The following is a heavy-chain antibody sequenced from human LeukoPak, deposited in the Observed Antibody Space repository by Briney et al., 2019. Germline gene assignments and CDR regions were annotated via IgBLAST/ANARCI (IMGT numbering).Heavy chain of an antibody. J-gene: IGHJ6*03. CDR3: AKLADFWSGYYSSFYYYYMDV. V-gene: IGHV3-23*01. CDR1: GFTFRSYA. CDR2: IGGSGSSA. Sequence: PGGSLRLSCVVTGFTFRSYAMTWIRQALGKGREWVADIGGSGSSAFYADSVKGRFTISRDNAKSTLYVEMHSLRVEDTAVYFCAKLADFWSGYYSSFYYYYMDVWGKGTAVTVSS. D-gene: IGHD3-3*01.